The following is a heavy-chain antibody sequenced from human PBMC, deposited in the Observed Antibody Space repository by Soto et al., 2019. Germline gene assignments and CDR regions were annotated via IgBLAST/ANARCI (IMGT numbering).Heavy chain of an antibody. CDR1: GYTFTSYG. CDR2: ISAYNGNT. J-gene: IGHJ6*02. D-gene: IGHD3-9*01. V-gene: IGHV1-18*01. CDR3: ARDSLMHYDILTGFPWDYYYYGMDV. Sequence: GASVKVSCKASGYTFTSYGISWVRQAPGQGLEWMGWISAYNGNTNYAQTLQGRVTMTTDTSTSTAYMELRSLRSDDTAVYYCARDSLMHYDILTGFPWDYYYYGMDVWGQGTTVTVSS.